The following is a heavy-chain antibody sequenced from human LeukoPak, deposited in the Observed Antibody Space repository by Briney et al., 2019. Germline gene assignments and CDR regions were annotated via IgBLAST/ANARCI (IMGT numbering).Heavy chain of an antibody. J-gene: IGHJ4*02. V-gene: IGHV4-34*01. CDR1: GGSFSGYY. CDR3: ARAPVEMATDFDY. Sequence: PSETPSLTCAVYGGSFSGYYWSWIRQPPGKGLEWIGEINHSGSTNYNPSLKSRVTISVDTSKNQFSLKLSSVTAADTAVYYCARAPVEMATDFDYWGQGTLVTVSS. D-gene: IGHD5-24*01. CDR2: INHSGST.